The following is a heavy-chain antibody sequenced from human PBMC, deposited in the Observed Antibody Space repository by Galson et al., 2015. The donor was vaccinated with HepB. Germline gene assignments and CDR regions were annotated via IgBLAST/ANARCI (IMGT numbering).Heavy chain of an antibody. CDR1: GYTLTELS. V-gene: IGHV1-24*01. CDR2: FDPEDGET. J-gene: IGHJ6*03. Sequence: SVKVSCKVSGYTLTELSMHWVRQAPGKGLEWMGGFDPEDGETIYAQKFQGRVTMTEDTSTDTAYMELSSLRSEDTAVYYCARAAARRGNYYYYMDVWGKGTTVTVSS. CDR3: ARAAARRGNYYYYMDV. D-gene: IGHD6-13*01.